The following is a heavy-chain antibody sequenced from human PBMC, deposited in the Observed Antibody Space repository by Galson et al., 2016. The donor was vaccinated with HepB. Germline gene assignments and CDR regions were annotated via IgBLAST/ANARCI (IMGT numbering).Heavy chain of an antibody. J-gene: IGHJ5*01. CDR2: LYLSGAT. D-gene: IGHD5-12*01. CDR3: ARDSRGFDS. Sequence: SETLSLTCAASGGSISSYYWNWIRQSPGKGLEWIGYLYLSGATRYSPSLKSRAIISLDTSKNELSLKLNSVTAADTAVYFCARDSRGFDSWGQGTLVTVSS. V-gene: IGHV4-59*01. CDR1: GGSISSYY.